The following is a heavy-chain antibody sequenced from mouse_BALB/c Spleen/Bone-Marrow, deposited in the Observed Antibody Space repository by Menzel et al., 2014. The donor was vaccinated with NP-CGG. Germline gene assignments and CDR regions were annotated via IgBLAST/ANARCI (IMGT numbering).Heavy chain of an antibody. D-gene: IGHD1-1*01. J-gene: IGHJ4*01. CDR2: IWAGGST. Sequence: QVQLQQSGPGLVALSQSLSITCTVSGFSLTSYGVHWVRQPPGKGLEWLGVIWAGGSTNYNSALMSRLSISKDNSKSQVFLKMNSLQTDDTAMYYCARDYYGSLYARDYWGQGTSVTVSS. CDR3: ARDYYGSLYARDY. CDR1: GFSLTSYG. V-gene: IGHV2-9*02.